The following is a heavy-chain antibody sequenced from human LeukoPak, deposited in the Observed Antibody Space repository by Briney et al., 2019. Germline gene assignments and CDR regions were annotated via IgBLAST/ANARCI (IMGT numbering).Heavy chain of an antibody. J-gene: IGHJ6*02. D-gene: IGHD3-3*01. CDR1: GYTFTSYD. CDR3: ARSENFDFWSGDPYYYYGMDV. V-gene: IGHV1-8*01. CDR2: MNPNSGNT. Sequence: ASVKVSCKASGYTFTSYDINWVRQATGQGLEWMGWMNPNSGNTGYAQKFQGRVTMTWNTSISTAYMELSSLRSEDTAVYYCARSENFDFWSGDPYYYYGMDVWGQGTTVTVSS.